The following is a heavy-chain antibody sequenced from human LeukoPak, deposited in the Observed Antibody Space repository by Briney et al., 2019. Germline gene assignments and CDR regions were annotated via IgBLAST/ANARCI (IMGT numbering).Heavy chain of an antibody. CDR3: TTDASMGATPFDY. CDR2: IKSKSHVGTT. J-gene: IGHJ4*02. D-gene: IGHD1-26*01. CDR1: GFTFSSYE. Sequence: PGGSLRPSCAASGFTFSSYEMNWVRQAPGKGLEWVGRIKSKSHVGTTDYAAPVKGRFTISRDDSENTLSLQMNSLKTEDTAVYYCTTDASMGATPFDYWGQGTLVTVSS. V-gene: IGHV3-15*01.